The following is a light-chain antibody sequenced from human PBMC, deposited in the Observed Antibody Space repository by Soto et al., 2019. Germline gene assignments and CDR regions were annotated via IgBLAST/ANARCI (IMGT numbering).Light chain of an antibody. CDR3: QSYDSSLSGYVV. CDR1: SSNIGAGYD. Sequence: QSVLTQPPSVSGPPGQRVTISCTGSSSNIGAGYDVHWYQQLPGTAPKLLIYGHSNRPSGVPDRFSGSKSGTSASLAITGLQAEDEADYYCQSYDSSLSGYVVFGGGTKVTVL. CDR2: GHS. J-gene: IGLJ2*01. V-gene: IGLV1-40*01.